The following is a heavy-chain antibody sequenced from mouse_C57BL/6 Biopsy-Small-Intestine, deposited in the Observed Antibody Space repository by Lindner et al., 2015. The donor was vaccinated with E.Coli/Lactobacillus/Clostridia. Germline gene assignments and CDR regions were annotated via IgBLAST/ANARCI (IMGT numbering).Heavy chain of an antibody. CDR1: GFNIKDDY. CDR2: IDPANGNT. D-gene: IGHD1-1*02. CDR3: ARGGDFDY. Sequence: VQLQESGAELVGPGASVKLSCTASGFNIKDDYIHWVKQRPEPGLEWIGRIDPANGNTKFAPKFQDKATITADTSSNTAYLQLSSLTSEDSAVYYCARGGDFDYWGQGTTLTVSS. V-gene: IGHV14-3*01. J-gene: IGHJ2*01.